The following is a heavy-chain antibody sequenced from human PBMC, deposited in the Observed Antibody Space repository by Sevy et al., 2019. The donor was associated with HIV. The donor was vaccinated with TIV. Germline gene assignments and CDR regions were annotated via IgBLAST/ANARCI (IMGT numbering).Heavy chain of an antibody. CDR1: GGSISSGGYS. Sequence: SETLSLTCAVSGGSISSGGYSWSWIRQPPGKGLEWIGYIFHSGSPHYNPSLNSRVTISVDTSKNQFSLKLTSVTAADTAVYFCAREGQVGAYWFDPWGQGTLVTVSS. CDR2: IFHSGSP. V-gene: IGHV4-30-2*01. J-gene: IGHJ5*02. CDR3: AREGQVGAYWFDP. D-gene: IGHD3-16*01.